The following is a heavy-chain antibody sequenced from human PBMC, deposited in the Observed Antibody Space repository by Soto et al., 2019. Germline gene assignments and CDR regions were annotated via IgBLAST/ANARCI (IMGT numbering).Heavy chain of an antibody. CDR1: GVDFASFG. J-gene: IGHJ6*02. CDR2: IGVANGAT. D-gene: IGHD2-15*01. V-gene: IGHV1-58*02. CDR3: SADPPTVAIGWPV. Sequence: GASVKVSFKASGVDFASFGIQWVRETLGQRPEWRGWIGVANGATNYAREFQGRVSISRDMSKSKAYIDLSNLRPEDTAVYFCSADPPTVAIGWPVCRQGTTVTVSS.